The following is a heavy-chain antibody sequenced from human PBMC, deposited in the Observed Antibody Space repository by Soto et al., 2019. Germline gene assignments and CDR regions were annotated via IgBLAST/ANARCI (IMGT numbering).Heavy chain of an antibody. V-gene: IGHV1-46*01. CDR3: ATAAYSTSWYDF. CDR1: EYTFTDYY. D-gene: IGHD6-13*01. J-gene: IGHJ5*01. Sequence: QVQLVQSGAEVKKPGASVKLSCKSSEYTFTDYYIHWVRQAPGQGLEWMGLINPSGGSTSYAQKFQRRVTMTRDTSTSTVYMELSSLRSEDTAVYYCATAAYSTSWYDFWGQGTLVTVSS. CDR2: INPSGGST.